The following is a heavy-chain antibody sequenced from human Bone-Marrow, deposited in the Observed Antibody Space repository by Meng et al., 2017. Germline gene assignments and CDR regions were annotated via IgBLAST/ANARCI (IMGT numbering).Heavy chain of an antibody. V-gene: IGHV3-30*01. CDR2: ISYDGSNK. CDR1: GFSFSSYA. Sequence: GGSLRLSCAASGFSFSSYAMHWVRQAPGKGLEWVAVISYDGSNKYYADSVKGRVTISRDNSKNTLYLQMNSLRAEDTAVYYCARDVSRSLEDYWGQGTLVTVSS. CDR3: ARDVSRSLEDY. J-gene: IGHJ4*02.